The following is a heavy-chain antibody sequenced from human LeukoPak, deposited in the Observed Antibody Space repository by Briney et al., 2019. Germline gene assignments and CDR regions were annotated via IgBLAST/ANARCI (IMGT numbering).Heavy chain of an antibody. CDR1: DGSISVYY. D-gene: IGHD6-19*01. J-gene: IGHJ4*02. V-gene: IGHV4-59*01. CDR3: VRSMGPSSAWAFDY. Sequence: SEILSLTCTVSDGSISVYYWSWIRQPPGKGPEWIGYIYYTGGTNYNPSLKSRVTMSVDTSKNQFSLNLRSVTAADTAVYYCVRSMGPSSAWAFDYWGQGILVTVSS. CDR2: IYYTGGT.